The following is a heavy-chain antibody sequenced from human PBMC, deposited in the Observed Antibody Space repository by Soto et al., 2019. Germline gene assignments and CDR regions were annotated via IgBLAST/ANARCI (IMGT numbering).Heavy chain of an antibody. CDR3: ARGRGSSWYYYYYGMDV. V-gene: IGHV4-34*01. Sequence: PSETLSLTCAVYGGSFSGYCWSWIRQPPGKGLEWIGEINHSGSTNYNPSLKSRVTISVDTSKNQFSLKLSSVTAADTAVYYCARGRGSSWYYYYYGMDVWGQGTTVTVSS. CDR2: INHSGST. D-gene: IGHD6-13*01. CDR1: GGSFSGYC. J-gene: IGHJ6*02.